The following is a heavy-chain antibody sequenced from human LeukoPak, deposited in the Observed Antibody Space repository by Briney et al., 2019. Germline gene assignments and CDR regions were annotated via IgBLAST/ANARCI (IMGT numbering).Heavy chain of an antibody. J-gene: IGHJ5*02. CDR2: IKTKTEGGAT. V-gene: IGHV3-15*01. D-gene: IGHD5/OR15-5a*01. CDR1: GSTFSNAW. Sequence: GGSLRLSCVVSGSTFSNAWMTWVRQAPGKGLEWVGRIKTKTEGGATDYIAPVKGRFIISRDDSKNTLYLQMNSLQTEDTAVYYCATVDIVSTIRSWGQGTLVTVP. CDR3: ATVDIVSTIRS.